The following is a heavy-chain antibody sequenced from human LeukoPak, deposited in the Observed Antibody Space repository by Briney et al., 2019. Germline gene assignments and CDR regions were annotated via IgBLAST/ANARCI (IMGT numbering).Heavy chain of an antibody. CDR1: GFTFSDQN. CDR2: INWSGGRT. D-gene: IGHD1/OR15-1a*01. V-gene: IGHV3-20*04. CDR3: ARDLTRTDN. Sequence: PGGSLRLSCAASGFTFSDQNMNWVRQAPGKGLEWVSGINWSGGRTGYGDSLKGRFTISRDNAKNTLYLQMNSLRAEDTALYYCARDLTRTDNWGQGTLVTVSS. J-gene: IGHJ4*02.